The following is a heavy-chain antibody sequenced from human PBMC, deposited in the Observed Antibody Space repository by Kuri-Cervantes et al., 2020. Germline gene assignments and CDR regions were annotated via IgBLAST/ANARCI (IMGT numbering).Heavy chain of an antibody. CDR2: INPNDGYT. Sequence: ASVKVSCKASGYTFTTYDINWVRQATGQGLEWMGIINPNDGYTTYAQKFQGRVTMTTDASTSTAYMDLRRLTSDDTAVFYCARDSGTTPGWGVDSWGQGSQVTVSS. V-gene: IGHV1-18*01. CDR3: ARDSGTTPGWGVDS. CDR1: GYTFTTYD. J-gene: IGHJ5*01. D-gene: IGHD1-26*01.